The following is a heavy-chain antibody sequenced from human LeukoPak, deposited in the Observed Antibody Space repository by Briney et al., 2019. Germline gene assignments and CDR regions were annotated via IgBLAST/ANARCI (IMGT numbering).Heavy chain of an antibody. V-gene: IGHV3-48*04. J-gene: IGHJ3*01. CDR3: DKTTAHVFDV. CDR1: GFTFRSYS. Sequence: PGGSLRLSCAASGFTFRSYSMNWVRQAPGKGLEWVSYISSSSSTIYYADSVKGRFTISRDNAETSLDLQMDSLRADDTAVYARDKTTAHVFDVWGQGAMVTVSS. CDR2: ISSSSSTI. D-gene: IGHD5-24*01.